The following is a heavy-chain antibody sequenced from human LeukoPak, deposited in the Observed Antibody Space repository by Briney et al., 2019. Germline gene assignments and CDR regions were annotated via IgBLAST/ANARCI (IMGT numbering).Heavy chain of an antibody. J-gene: IGHJ4*02. CDR2: ITSGGKT. CDR3: AKENRVTTAYFDS. V-gene: IGHV3-23*01. CDR1: GFTFSNYD. Sequence: GSLRLSCAASGFTFSNYDMSWVRQAPGKGLEWVSAITSGGKTYYADSVRARFTISRANSKNTLYLQVNSLRAEDTALYYCAKENRVTTAYFDSWGQGTLVTVSS. D-gene: IGHD4-17*01.